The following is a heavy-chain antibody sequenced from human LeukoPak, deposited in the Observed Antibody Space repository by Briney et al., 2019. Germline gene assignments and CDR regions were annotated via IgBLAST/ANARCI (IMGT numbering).Heavy chain of an antibody. CDR2: IYYSGST. CDR3: ATVPRDYYYGMDV. D-gene: IGHD2-2*01. V-gene: IGHV4-39*07. J-gene: IGHJ6*02. CDR1: GDSISAYY. Sequence: PSETLSLTCIVSGDSISAYYWSWIRQSPGKGLEWIGSIYYSGSTYYNPSLKSRVTISVDTSKNQFSLKLSSVTAADTAVYYCATVPRDYYYGMDVWGQGTTVTVSS.